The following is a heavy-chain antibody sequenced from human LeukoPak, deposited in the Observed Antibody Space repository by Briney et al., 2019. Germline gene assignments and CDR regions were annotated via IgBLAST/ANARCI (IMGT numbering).Heavy chain of an antibody. CDR3: ARAIVPTYASGWYYFDY. CDR1: GFTVSTNY. Sequence: TGGSLRLSCAASGFTVSTNYISWVRQAPGKGLEWVPITYSGGSTYYADSVKGRFTISRDNSKNTLYLQVNSLRDDDTAVYYCARAIVPTYASGWYYFDYWGQGSLVTVSS. J-gene: IGHJ4*02. CDR2: TYSGGST. D-gene: IGHD6-19*01. V-gene: IGHV3-53*01.